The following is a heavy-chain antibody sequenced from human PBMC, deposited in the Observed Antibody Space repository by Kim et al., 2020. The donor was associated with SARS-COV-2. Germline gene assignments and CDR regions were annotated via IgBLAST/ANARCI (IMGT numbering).Heavy chain of an antibody. CDR2: T. Sequence: TNYAQKLQGRVTMTTDTSTSTAYMGLRSLRSDDTAVYYCAVTMRQLPPDYWGQGTLVTVSS. V-gene: IGHV1-18*01. CDR3: AVTMRQLPPDY. J-gene: IGHJ4*02. D-gene: IGHD2-2*01.